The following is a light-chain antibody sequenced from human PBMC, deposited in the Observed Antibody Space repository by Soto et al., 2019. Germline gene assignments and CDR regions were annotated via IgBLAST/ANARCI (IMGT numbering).Light chain of an antibody. CDR3: QQSYSTPYT. CDR2: AAS. V-gene: IGKV1-39*01. J-gene: IGKJ2*01. CDR1: QSISSY. Sequence: DIQMTQSPSSLSASVGDRVTITCRASQSISSYLNWYQQKPGKAPKLLIYAASSLQSGVPSRFSGSGSGTDFTLSIRSLAPEDFATYYCQQSYSTPYTFGQGTKLDIK.